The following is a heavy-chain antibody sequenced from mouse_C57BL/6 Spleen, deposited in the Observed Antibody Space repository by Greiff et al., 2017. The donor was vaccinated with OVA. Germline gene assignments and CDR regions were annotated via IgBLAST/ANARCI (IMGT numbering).Heavy chain of an antibody. CDR1: GYTFTDYE. CDR3: TNDGYYGFAY. D-gene: IGHD2-3*01. Sequence: QVQLKQSGAELVRPGASVTLSCKASGYTFTDYEMHWVKQTPVHGLEWIGAIDPETGGTAYNQKFKGKAILTADKSSSTAYMELRSLTSEDSAVYYCTNDGYYGFAYWGQGTLVTVSA. V-gene: IGHV1-15*01. J-gene: IGHJ3*01. CDR2: IDPETGGT.